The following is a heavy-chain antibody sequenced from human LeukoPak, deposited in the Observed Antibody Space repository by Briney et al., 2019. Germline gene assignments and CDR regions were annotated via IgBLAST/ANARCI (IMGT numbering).Heavy chain of an antibody. J-gene: IGHJ6*02. D-gene: IGHD3-3*01. Sequence: ASVKVSCKASGYTFTSYYMHWVRQAPGQGLEWMGIINPSGGSTSYAQKFQGRVTMTRDTSTSTVYMELSSLRSEDTAVYYCARGDPPVLRFLEWTHYYYGMDVWGQGTTVTVSS. CDR3: ARGDPPVLRFLEWTHYYYGMDV. CDR1: GYTFTSYY. CDR2: INPSGGST. V-gene: IGHV1-46*01.